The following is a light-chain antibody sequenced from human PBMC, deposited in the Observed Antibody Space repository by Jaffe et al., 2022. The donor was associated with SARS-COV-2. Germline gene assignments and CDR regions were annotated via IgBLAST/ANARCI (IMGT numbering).Light chain of an antibody. CDR3: LQHNSYPLT. Sequence: DIQMTQSPSSLSASVGDRVTITCRASQGIGNDLGWYQQKPGIAPKCLIHAASHLLSGVPSRFSGSGSGTEFTLTINSLQPEDFATYYCLQHNSYPLTFGGGTKVEIK. CDR2: AAS. V-gene: IGKV1-17*01. J-gene: IGKJ4*01. CDR1: QGIGND.